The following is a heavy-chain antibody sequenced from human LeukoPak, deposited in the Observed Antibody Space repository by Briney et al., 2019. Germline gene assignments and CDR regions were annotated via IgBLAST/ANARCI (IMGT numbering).Heavy chain of an antibody. Sequence: SETLSLTCAVSGYSISSGYYWGWIRQPPGKGLEWIGSIYHSGSTYYNPSLKSRVTISVDTSKNQFSLKLSSVTAADTAVYYCGRGVFIWGQGILGTVSS. CDR2: IYHSGST. CDR1: GYSISSGYY. D-gene: IGHD2-21*01. V-gene: IGHV4-38-2*01. CDR3: GRGVFI. J-gene: IGHJ4*03.